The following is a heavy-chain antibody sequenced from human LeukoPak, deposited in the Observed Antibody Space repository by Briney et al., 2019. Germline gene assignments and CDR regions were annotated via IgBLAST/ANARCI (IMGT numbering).Heavy chain of an antibody. V-gene: IGHV4-34*01. Sequence: SETLSLTCAVYGGSFSGYYWSWIRQPPGKGLEWIGEINHSGSTNYNPSLKSRVTISVDTSKNQFSLKLSSVTAADTAVCYCARGSPRLEYYYYGMDVWSQGTTVTVSS. CDR2: INHSGST. J-gene: IGHJ6*02. CDR3: ARGSPRLEYYYYGMDV. D-gene: IGHD3-3*01. CDR1: GGSFSGYY.